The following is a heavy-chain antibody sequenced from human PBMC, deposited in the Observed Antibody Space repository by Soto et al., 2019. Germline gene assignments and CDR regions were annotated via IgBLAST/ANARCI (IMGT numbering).Heavy chain of an antibody. CDR2: ISYDGHNK. J-gene: IGHJ6*02. Sequence: VQLVESGGGVVQPGGSLRLSCTASGFTFTTFGIHWVRQAPGKGLAWVALISYDGHNKYYSDSVKGRFTISRDNYKNTLSLQMNSLRAEDTAVYYSAKDLQAYGDYNYYYYGMDVWGQGTTVSVSS. D-gene: IGHD4-17*01. CDR3: AKDLQAYGDYNYYYYGMDV. V-gene: IGHV3-30*18. CDR1: GFTFTTFG.